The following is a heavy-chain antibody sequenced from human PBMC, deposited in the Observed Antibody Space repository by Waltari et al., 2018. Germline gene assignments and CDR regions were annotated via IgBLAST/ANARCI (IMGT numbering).Heavy chain of an antibody. D-gene: IGHD3-22*01. V-gene: IGHV1-3*03. CDR1: GYTFTGLA. CDR3: AREGGGYLFDY. CDR2: INAGNGNT. Sequence: GLRAQAGAQGKKRGGFGTNSFPASGYTFTGLATHWRRPGPGQRPEWTAWINAGNGNTKYSQEFQGRVTITRDTSASTAYMELSSLRSEDMAVYYCAREGGGYLFDYWGQGTLVTVSS. J-gene: IGHJ4*02.